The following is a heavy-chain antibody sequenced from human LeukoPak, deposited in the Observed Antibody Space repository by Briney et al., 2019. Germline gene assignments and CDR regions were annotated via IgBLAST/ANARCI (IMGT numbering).Heavy chain of an antibody. D-gene: IGHD2-2*01. Sequence: PGGSLRLSCAASGFTFSSYSMNWVRQAPGKGLEWVSYISSSSSTIYYADSVKGRFTISRDNAKNSLYLQMNSLRAEDTAVYYCARGPGGQDIVVVPAAMPWDYWGQGTLVTVSS. V-gene: IGHV3-48*04. CDR1: GFTFSSYS. J-gene: IGHJ4*02. CDR2: ISSSSSTI. CDR3: ARGPGGQDIVVVPAAMPWDY.